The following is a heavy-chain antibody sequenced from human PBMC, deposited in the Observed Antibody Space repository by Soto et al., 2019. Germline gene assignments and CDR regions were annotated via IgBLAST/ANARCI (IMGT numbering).Heavy chain of an antibody. Sequence: EEQLVESGGGLVQPGGSLKLSCAASGFTFSDAALHWVRQASGKGLEWVGRIRAKAYSHATAYAASVKGRFTISRDDSKNTAYLQMNSLKTEDTAVYYCTRHSVDYWGQGTLVTVSS. CDR3: TRHSVDY. J-gene: IGHJ4*02. CDR1: GFTFSDAA. CDR2: IRAKAYSHAT. V-gene: IGHV3-73*01.